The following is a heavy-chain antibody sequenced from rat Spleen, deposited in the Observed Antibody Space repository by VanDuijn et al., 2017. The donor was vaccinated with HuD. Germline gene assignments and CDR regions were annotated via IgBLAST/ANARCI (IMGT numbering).Heavy chain of an antibody. V-gene: IGHV2-30*01. Sequence: QVQLKESGPGLVQPSQTLSLACTVPGFSLTSYHVHWVRQPSGKGLEWMGVIWTGGSTEYNSAFKSRLSIRRDTTKNHIFLKMNSLQSEDTTTYYCARAPGNGYVLDAWGQGASVTVSS. CDR3: ARAPGNGYVLDA. CDR2: IWTGGST. CDR1: GFSLTSYH. J-gene: IGHJ4*01. D-gene: IGHD5-1*01.